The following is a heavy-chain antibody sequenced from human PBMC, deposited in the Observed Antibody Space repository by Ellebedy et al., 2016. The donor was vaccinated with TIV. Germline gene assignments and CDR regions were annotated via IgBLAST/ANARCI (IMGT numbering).Heavy chain of an antibody. J-gene: IGHJ4*02. V-gene: IGHV3-11*01. Sequence: PGGSLRLSCAASAFPFSAFYMSWIRQAPGKGLEWVSYISNSGGTIYYADSVRGRFTVSRDTAKKTLYLHMDSLRAEDTAVYYCARNLCWGKCSGGNHLIDFWGQGTLVTVSS. CDR3: ARNLCWGKCSGGNHLIDF. CDR2: ISNSGGTI. CDR1: AFPFSAFY. D-gene: IGHD2-15*01.